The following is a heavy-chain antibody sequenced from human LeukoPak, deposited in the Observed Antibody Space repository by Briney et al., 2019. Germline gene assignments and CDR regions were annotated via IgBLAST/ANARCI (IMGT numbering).Heavy chain of an antibody. CDR3: ARDLVEIGYDSSAY. CDR1: GFTFSSYS. J-gene: IGHJ4*02. V-gene: IGHV3-21*01. Sequence: GGSLRLSCAASGFTFSSYSMNWVRQAPGKGLEWVSSISSSSSYIYYADSVKGRFTISRDNAKNSLYLQMNSLGAEDTAVYYCARDLVEIGYDSSAYWGQGTLVTVSS. D-gene: IGHD5-12*01. CDR2: ISSSSSYI.